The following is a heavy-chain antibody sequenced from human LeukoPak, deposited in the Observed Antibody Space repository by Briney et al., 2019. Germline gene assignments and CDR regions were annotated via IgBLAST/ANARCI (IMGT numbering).Heavy chain of an antibody. V-gene: IGHV4-59*12. CDR2: ISDSGTT. Sequence: SETLSLTCTVSGGSISRYYWSWIRQPPGKGLEWFGYISDSGTTNYNPSLKSRVTISVDTSKKEFSLKLSSVTAADTAVYYCARESSSSWYYFDYWGQGTLVTVSS. D-gene: IGHD6-13*01. CDR1: GGSISRYY. J-gene: IGHJ4*02. CDR3: ARESSSSWYYFDY.